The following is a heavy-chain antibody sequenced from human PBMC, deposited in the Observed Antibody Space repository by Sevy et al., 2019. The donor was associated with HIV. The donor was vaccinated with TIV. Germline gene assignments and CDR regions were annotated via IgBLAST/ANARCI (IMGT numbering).Heavy chain of an antibody. CDR1: GFTFSSYA. Sequence: GGYLRLSCAASGFTFSSYAMSWVRQAPGKGLEWVSAISGSGGSTYYADSVKGRFTISRDNSKNTLYLQMNSLRAEDTAVYYCAKGKDVVGIQLWTGAPRFDYWGQGTLVIVSS. D-gene: IGHD5-18*01. J-gene: IGHJ4*02. CDR3: AKGKDVVGIQLWTGAPRFDY. V-gene: IGHV3-23*01. CDR2: ISGSGGST.